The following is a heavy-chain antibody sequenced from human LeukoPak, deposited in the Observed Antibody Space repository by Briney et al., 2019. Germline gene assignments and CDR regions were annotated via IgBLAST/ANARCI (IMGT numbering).Heavy chain of an antibody. CDR1: GGSISSSSYY. D-gene: IGHD3-16*01. V-gene: IGHV4-39*02. CDR2: IYYSGST. Sequence: SETLSLTCTVSGGSISSSSYYWGWIRQPPGKGLEWIGSIYYSGSTYYNPSLKSRVTISVDTSKNQFSLKLSSVTAADTAVYYCAREITWEVVPMWGQGTRVTVSS. CDR3: AREITWEVVPM. J-gene: IGHJ3*01.